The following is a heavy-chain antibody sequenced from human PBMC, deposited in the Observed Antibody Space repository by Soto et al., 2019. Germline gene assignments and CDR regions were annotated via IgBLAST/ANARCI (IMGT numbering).Heavy chain of an antibody. Sequence: EVQLLESGGGLVQPGGSLILSCAATGFTFSNYAMTWVRRAAGEGLEWVSGISDVGERAYYVDSVRGRFTVSRDNSGNTLYLQMNDLRVEDTAVYYCAKDYSSVWSRGIDFWGQGSLVTVSS. V-gene: IGHV3-23*01. CDR2: ISDVGERA. D-gene: IGHD6-19*01. CDR1: GFTFSNYA. J-gene: IGHJ4*01. CDR3: AKDYSSVWSRGIDF.